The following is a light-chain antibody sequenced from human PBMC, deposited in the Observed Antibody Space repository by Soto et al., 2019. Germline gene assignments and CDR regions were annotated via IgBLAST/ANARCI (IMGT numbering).Light chain of an antibody. V-gene: IGKV3-20*01. CDR2: GAS. J-gene: IGKJ1*01. CDR3: QQYDNWPWT. Sequence: EIVLTQSPGTLSLSPGERATLSCRASQSVSSSYLAWYQQKPGQAPRLLIHGASTRAPGFPVRFSGSGSGTDFTLTISSLQSEDFAVYYCQQYDNWPWTFGQGTKVDIK. CDR1: QSVSSSY.